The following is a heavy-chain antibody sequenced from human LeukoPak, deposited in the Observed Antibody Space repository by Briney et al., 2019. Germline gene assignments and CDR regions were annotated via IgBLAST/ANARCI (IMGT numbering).Heavy chain of an antibody. J-gene: IGHJ4*02. Sequence: SETLSLTCTVSGGSISSHYWSWVRQPPGKGLEGIAYLLDSVNTKDNPSLNSRLPLSADTSKTQFSLRLSSVTAADTAVYYCATIKRGSIYGYFDFWGQGIKVTVSS. CDR1: GGSISSHY. CDR3: ATIKRGSIYGYFDF. D-gene: IGHD5-18*01. CDR2: LLDSVNT. V-gene: IGHV4-59*11.